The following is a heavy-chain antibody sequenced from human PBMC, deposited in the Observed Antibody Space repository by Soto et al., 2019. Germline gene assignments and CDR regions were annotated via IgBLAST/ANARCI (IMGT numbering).Heavy chain of an antibody. CDR2: ISGSGGST. V-gene: IGHV3-23*01. CDR3: ANYYGSGRRYFGY. Sequence: EVQLLESGGGLVQPGGSLRLSCAASGFTFSSYDMSWVRQAPGKGLEWVSAISGSGGSTYYADSVKGRFIISKDNSKNTLDLQMYRRSGEDTAVEYCANYYGSGRRYFGYWGPGTLVNGSS. D-gene: IGHD3-10*01. CDR1: GFTFSSYD. J-gene: IGHJ4*02.